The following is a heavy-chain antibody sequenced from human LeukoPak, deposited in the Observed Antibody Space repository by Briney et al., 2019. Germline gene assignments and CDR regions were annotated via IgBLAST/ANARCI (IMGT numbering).Heavy chain of an antibody. Sequence: PSETLSLTCTVSGGSISRGSYHWNWIRQPAGKGLEWIGRFYTSGTPNYNPSLKSRVTILVDTSRNQFSLKLSSVAAADTALYYCARGGIPDYWGQGILVTVSS. CDR1: GGSISRGSYH. J-gene: IGHJ4*02. CDR2: FYTSGTP. CDR3: ARGGIPDY. D-gene: IGHD2-21*01. V-gene: IGHV4-61*02.